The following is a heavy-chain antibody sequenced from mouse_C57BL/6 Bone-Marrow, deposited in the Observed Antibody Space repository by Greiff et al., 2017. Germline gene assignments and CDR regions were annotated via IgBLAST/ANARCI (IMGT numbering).Heavy chain of an antibody. CDR1: GFTFSDYG. V-gene: IGHV5-15*01. Sequence: EVHLVESGGGLVQPGGSLKLSCAASGFTFSDYGMAWVRQAPRKGPEWVAFISNLAYSIYYADTVTGRFTISRENAKNTLYLEMSSLRSEDTAMYYCARGGPWFAYWGQGTLVTVSA. J-gene: IGHJ3*01. CDR2: ISNLAYSI. CDR3: ARGGPWFAY.